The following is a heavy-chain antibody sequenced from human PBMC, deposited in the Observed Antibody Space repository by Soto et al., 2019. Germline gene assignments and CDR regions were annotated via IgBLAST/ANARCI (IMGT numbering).Heavy chain of an antibody. CDR2: VSASGLNT. CDR1: GFTLSTYA. J-gene: IGHJ4*02. Sequence: GGSLRLSCAASGFTLSTYAMAWVRQAPGKGLEWVSGVSASGLNTDYADPVKGRFYISRDNSKNTLYLQMNSLRAEDTAVYYCAKGHVEMATIGRSGPNDYWGQGTLVTVSS. V-gene: IGHV3-23*01. CDR3: AKGHVEMATIGRSGPNDY. D-gene: IGHD5-12*01.